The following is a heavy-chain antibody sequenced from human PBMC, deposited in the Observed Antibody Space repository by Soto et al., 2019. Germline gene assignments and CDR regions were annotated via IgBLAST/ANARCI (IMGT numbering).Heavy chain of an antibody. Sequence: ASVKVSCKASGYTFTSYYMHWVRQAPGQGLEWMGIINPSGGSTSYAQKFQGRVTMTRDTSTSTVYMELSSLRSEDTAVYYCARVRRAVAGSYYFDYWGQGTLVTVSS. D-gene: IGHD6-19*01. V-gene: IGHV1-46*03. J-gene: IGHJ4*02. CDR1: GYTFTSYY. CDR2: INPSGGST. CDR3: ARVRRAVAGSYYFDY.